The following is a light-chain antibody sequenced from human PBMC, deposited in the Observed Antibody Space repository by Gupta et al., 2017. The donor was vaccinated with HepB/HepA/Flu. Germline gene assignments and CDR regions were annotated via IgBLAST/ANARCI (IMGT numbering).Light chain of an antibody. CDR1: QNITIY. V-gene: IGKV1-39*01. CDR3: QQSYTLFT. Sequence: IQMTQSPSSLSASVGDRVTFTCRESQNITIYVNWYQQKGAKAPKLMVYSASKVKSGVTSRFSGSGYETDFTLNISEGQNEDFEYYYCQQSYTLFTFGQGTHVEIK. J-gene: IGKJ1*01. CDR2: SAS.